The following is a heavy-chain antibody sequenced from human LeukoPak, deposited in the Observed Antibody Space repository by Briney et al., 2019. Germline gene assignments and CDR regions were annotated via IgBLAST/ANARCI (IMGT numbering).Heavy chain of an antibody. J-gene: IGHJ5*01. CDR3: ARNMSTEGWFDS. D-gene: IGHD5/OR15-5a*01. CDR2: IYNSVST. V-gene: IGHV4-38-2*01. Sequence: PSETLSLTCVVSDYSITSGDYWAWIRQLPGKGLEWIGSIYNSVSTSYNPSLKSRVTMSLDPSKNQFSLNLRSVTAADTAVYYCARNMSTEGWFDSWGRGTLVTVSS. CDR1: DYSITSGDY.